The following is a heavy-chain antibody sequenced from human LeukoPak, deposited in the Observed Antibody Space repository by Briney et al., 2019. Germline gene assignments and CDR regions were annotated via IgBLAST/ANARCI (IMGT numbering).Heavy chain of an antibody. J-gene: IGHJ4*02. CDR1: GYSFTSYW. CDR3: AIVAAVAGTCDY. D-gene: IGHD6-19*01. CDR2: IYPGDSDT. V-gene: IGHV5-51*01. Sequence: GESLQISSKGSGYSFTSYWIGCVRQMPGKGLEWMGIIYPGDSDTRYSPSFQAQVTISADKYISTAYLQWISLKASDTAMYYCAIVAAVAGTCDYWGQGTLVTVSS.